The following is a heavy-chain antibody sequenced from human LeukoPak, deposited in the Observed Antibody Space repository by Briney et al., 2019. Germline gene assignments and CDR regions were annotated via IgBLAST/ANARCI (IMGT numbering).Heavy chain of an antibody. J-gene: IGHJ5*02. Sequence: ASVKVSCKASGYTFTGYYMHWVRQAPGQGLEWMGWINPNSGGTNYAQKFQGRVTMTRDTSISTAYMELGRLRSDDTAVYYCARVGYCSSTSCYNWFDPWGQGTLVTVSS. D-gene: IGHD2-2*01. CDR1: GYTFTGYY. CDR3: ARVGYCSSTSCYNWFDP. V-gene: IGHV1-2*02. CDR2: INPNSGGT.